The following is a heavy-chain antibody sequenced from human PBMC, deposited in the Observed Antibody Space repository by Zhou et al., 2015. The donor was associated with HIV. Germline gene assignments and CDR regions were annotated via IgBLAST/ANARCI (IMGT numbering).Heavy chain of an antibody. V-gene: IGHV1-69*06. D-gene: IGHD3-9*01. CDR1: GGTFSGSD. Sequence: LVQSGTEVRKPGSSVKVSCRATGGTFSGSDISWVRQAPGQGLEWMGSITPMFETKTYAEKFRARLTITVDKSTSAAYMELSGLTSEDAAVYYCARATHVTPRVLRYFDLAAPYYYGMDVWGQGTTVTVSS. CDR2: ITPMFETK. CDR3: ARATHVTPRVLRYFDLAAPYYYGMDV. J-gene: IGHJ6*02.